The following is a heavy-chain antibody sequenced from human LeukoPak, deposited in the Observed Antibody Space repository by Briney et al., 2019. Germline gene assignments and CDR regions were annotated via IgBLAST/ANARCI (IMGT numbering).Heavy chain of an antibody. CDR2: IYPGDSDT. J-gene: IGHJ5*02. CDR3: ARHQVMYYDFWSGYSPNWFDP. V-gene: IGHV5-51*01. CDR1: GYSFTSYW. D-gene: IGHD3-3*01. Sequence: GESLKISCKGSGYSFTSYWIGWVRQMPGKGLEWMGIIYPGDSDTRYSPSFQGQVTISADKSISTAYLQWSSLKASDTAMYYCARHQVMYYDFWSGYSPNWFDPWGQGTLATVS.